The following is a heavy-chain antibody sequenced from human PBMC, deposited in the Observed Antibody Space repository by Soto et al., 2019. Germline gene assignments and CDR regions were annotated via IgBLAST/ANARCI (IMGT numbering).Heavy chain of an antibody. D-gene: IGHD1-26*01. J-gene: IGHJ5*01. CDR3: VRLIGNSWLDF. CDR2: TYYRSKWYN. Sequence: QVQLQQSEPGLVKPSQTLSLTCAISGDSVSSSSVTWNWIRQSPSRGLEWLGRTYYRSKWYNDYAESVKXRXTXNXXTSKNQFSLHLHSVTPEDTAVYYCVRLIGNSWLDFWGQGTLVTVSS. CDR1: GDSVSSSSVT. V-gene: IGHV6-1*01.